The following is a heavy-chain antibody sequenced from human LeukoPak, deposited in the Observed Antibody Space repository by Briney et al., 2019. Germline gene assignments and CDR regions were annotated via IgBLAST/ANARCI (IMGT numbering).Heavy chain of an antibody. J-gene: IGHJ3*02. D-gene: IGHD3-22*01. CDR3: VLFVYYDSSGYSSTDAFDI. V-gene: IGHV1-69*06. Sequence: SVKVSCKASGGTFSSYAISWVRQAPGQGLEWMGGIIPIFGTANYAQKFQGRVTITADKSTSTACMELSSLRSEDTAVYYCVLFVYYDSSGYSSTDAFDIWGQGTMVTVSS. CDR1: GGTFSSYA. CDR2: IIPIFGTA.